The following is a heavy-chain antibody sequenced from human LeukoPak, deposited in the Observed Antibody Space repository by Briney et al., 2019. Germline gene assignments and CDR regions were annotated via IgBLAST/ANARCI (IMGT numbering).Heavy chain of an antibody. CDR2: MSYDGRNK. V-gene: IGHV3-30*03. D-gene: IGHD3-10*01. J-gene: IGHJ3*02. Sequence: PGGSLRLSCAASGFTFSRYGMHWVRQAPGKGLEWVAIMSYDGRNKDYADSVKGRFTISRDNSKNTLYLEMNSLRGEDTAVYYCARGYGSESSAFDIWGRGTIVTVSS. CDR1: GFTFSRYG. CDR3: ARGYGSESSAFDI.